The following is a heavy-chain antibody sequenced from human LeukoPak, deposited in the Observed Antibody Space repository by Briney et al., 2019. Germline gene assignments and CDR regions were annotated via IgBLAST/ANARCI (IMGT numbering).Heavy chain of an antibody. CDR2: IYYSGST. J-gene: IGHJ4*02. CDR1: GGSVSSGSYY. D-gene: IGHD3-22*01. Sequence: SETLSLTCTVSGGSVSSGSYYWSWIRQPPGKGLEWIGYIYYSGSTNYNPSLRSRVTISVDTSKNQFSLKLSSVTAADTAVYYCARGYDSSAYYPFNYWGQGTLVTVSS. CDR3: ARGYDSSAYYPFNY. V-gene: IGHV4-61*01.